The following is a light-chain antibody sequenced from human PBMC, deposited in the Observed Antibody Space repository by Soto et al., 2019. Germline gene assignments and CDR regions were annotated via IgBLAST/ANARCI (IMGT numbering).Light chain of an antibody. V-gene: IGKV3D-15*01. Sequence: IVLTQSPATLSMSPGEGVTLSCRASQSVRDNLAWYQQKPGQAPRLLIYGASTRATGIPARFSGSGSGTGFTLSISSLQSEDFAVYFCQQYSHWPWTFGQGTKVDVK. J-gene: IGKJ1*01. CDR1: QSVRDN. CDR3: QQYSHWPWT. CDR2: GAS.